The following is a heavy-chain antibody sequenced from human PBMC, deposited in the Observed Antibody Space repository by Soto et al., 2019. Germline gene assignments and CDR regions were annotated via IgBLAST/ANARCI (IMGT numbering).Heavy chain of an antibody. CDR2: IYYSGST. CDR3: ARRPYGDYGDYFDY. D-gene: IGHD4-17*01. Sequence: QLQLQESGPGLVKPSETLSLTCTVSGGSISSSSYYWGWIRQPPGKGLEWIGSIYYSGSTYYNPSLKSRVTRSVDTSKNQFSRKLSSVTAADTAVYYCARRPYGDYGDYFDYWGQGTLVTVSS. CDR1: GGSISSSSYY. J-gene: IGHJ4*02. V-gene: IGHV4-39*01.